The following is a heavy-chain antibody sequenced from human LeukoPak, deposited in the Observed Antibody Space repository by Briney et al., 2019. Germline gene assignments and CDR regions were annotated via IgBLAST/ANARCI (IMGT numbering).Heavy chain of an antibody. V-gene: IGHV3-23*01. CDR1: GFTFSSYS. CDR3: AKGSARRWFWYFDY. CDR2: ISGSGGST. D-gene: IGHD4-23*01. J-gene: IGHJ4*02. Sequence: GGSLRLSCAVSGFTFSSYSMNWVRQAPGKGLEWVSAISGSGGSTDYADSVKGRFTISRDNSKNTLYLQMNSLRAEDTAVYYCAKGSARRWFWYFDYWGQGTLVTVSS.